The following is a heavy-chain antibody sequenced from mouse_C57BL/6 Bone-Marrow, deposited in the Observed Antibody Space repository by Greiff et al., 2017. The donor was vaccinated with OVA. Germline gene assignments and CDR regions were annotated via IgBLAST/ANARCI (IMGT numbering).Heavy chain of an antibody. J-gene: IGHJ3*01. V-gene: IGHV1-81*01. CDR3: ARSRLLRN. Sequence: VKLQESGAELARPGASVKLSCKASGYTFTSYGISWVKQRTGQGLEWIGEIYPRSGNTYYNEKFKGKATLTADKSSSTAYMELRSLTSEDSAVYFCARSRLLRNWGQGTLVTVSA. CDR1: GYTFTSYG. CDR2: IYPRSGNT.